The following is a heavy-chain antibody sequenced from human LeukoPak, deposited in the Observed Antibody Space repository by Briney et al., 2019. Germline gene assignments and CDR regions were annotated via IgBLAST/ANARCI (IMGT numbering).Heavy chain of an antibody. CDR1: GGSVSSSDYY. Sequence: PSETLSLTCTASGGSVSSSDYYWGWIRQPPGKGLEWIGSIYYSGSTYYKSSLKSRVTIFIDTSNNRLSLRLSSVTAADTAVYYCARLGSAYPSSRVDRWGQGTLVTVSS. J-gene: IGHJ5*02. D-gene: IGHD3-22*01. V-gene: IGHV4-39*01. CDR3: ARLGSAYPSSRVDR. CDR2: IYYSGST.